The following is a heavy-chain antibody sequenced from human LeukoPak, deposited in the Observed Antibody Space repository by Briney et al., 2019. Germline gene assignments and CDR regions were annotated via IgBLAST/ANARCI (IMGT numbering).Heavy chain of an antibody. V-gene: IGHV1-2*02. CDR2: INPNSGGT. D-gene: IGHD6-19*01. J-gene: IGHJ5*02. CDR3: AREAISSSGWYAKWFDP. CDR1: GYTFTGYY. Sequence: ASVKVSCKASGYTFTGYYMHWVRQAPGQGLEWMGWINPNSGGTNYAQRFQGRVTMTRDTSISTAYMELSRLRSDDTAVYYCAREAISSSGWYAKWFDPWGQGTLVTVSS.